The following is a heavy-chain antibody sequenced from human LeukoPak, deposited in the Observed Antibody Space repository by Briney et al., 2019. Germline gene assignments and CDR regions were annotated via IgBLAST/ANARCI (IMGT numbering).Heavy chain of an antibody. J-gene: IGHJ4*02. CDR2: ISSSTSDK. CDR3: ARQLLWFGEPMGFDY. D-gene: IGHD3-10*01. V-gene: IGHV3-21*01. CDR1: GFTFSNYN. Sequence: GGSLRRSCAASGFTFSNYNMNWVRQAPGKGLEWGSSISSSTSDKNYADSVKGRFTISRDNAKNSLYLQMNSLRAEDTAVYYCARQLLWFGEPMGFDYWGQGTLVTVSS.